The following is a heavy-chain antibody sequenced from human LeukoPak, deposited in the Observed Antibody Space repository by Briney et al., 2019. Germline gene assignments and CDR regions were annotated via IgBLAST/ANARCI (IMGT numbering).Heavy chain of an antibody. CDR1: GFTFSSYE. V-gene: IGHV3-48*03. Sequence: PGGSLRLSCAASGFTFSSYEMNWVRQAPGKGLEWVSYISSSGSTIYYADSVKGRFTISRDNAKNSLYLQMNSLRAEDTAVYYCARVTFGGVIVDYWGQGTIVTVSS. J-gene: IGHJ3*01. CDR2: ISSSGSTI. CDR3: ARVTFGGVIVDY. D-gene: IGHD3-16*02.